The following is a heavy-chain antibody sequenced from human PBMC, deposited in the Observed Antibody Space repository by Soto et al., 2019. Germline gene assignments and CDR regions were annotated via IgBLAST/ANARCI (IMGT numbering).Heavy chain of an antibody. J-gene: IGHJ4*02. CDR3: ARDWGGLGY. D-gene: IGHD3-10*01. CDR2: IIKDGSEK. V-gene: IGHV3-7*03. CDR1: GFTFSNYW. Sequence: EVQLVESGGGLVQPGGSLRHSCAASGFTFSNYWMTWVRQAPGKGLEWVANIIKDGSEKSYVDSVKGRFTISRDNAKNSLYLEMNSLRVEDTAVYYCARDWGGLGYWGQGTLVTVSS.